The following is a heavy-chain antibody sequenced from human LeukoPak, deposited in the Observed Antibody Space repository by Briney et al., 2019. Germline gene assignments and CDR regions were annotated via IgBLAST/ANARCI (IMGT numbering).Heavy chain of an antibody. V-gene: IGHV4-39*07. D-gene: IGHD3-10*01. J-gene: IGHJ4*02. CDR1: GGSISSDNYY. CDR3: ARDYYGSGNYYTFDY. Sequence: SETLSLTCSVSGGSISSDNYYWGWIRQPPGKGLEWIGSIYHRGNAYSNPSLKSRVTISVDTSKNQFSLKLSSVTAADTAVYYCARDYYGSGNYYTFDYWGQGTLVTVSS. CDR2: IYHRGNA.